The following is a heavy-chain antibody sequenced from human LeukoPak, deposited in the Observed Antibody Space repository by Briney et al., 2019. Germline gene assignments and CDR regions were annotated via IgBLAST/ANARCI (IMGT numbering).Heavy chain of an antibody. CDR3: ASPGYSSGYPLDY. Sequence: ASVKVSCKASGYTFTSYYMHWVRQAPGQGLEWIGTINPSGGSTSYAQKFQGRVTMTRDTSTSTVYMELSSLRSEDTAVYYCASPGYSSGYPLDYWGQGTLVTVSS. CDR1: GYTFTSYY. D-gene: IGHD6-19*01. CDR2: INPSGGST. J-gene: IGHJ4*02. V-gene: IGHV1-46*01.